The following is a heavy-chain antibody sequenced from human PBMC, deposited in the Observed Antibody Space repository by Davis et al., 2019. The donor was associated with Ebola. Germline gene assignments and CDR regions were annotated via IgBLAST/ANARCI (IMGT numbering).Heavy chain of an antibody. CDR1: GFIVSDKY. V-gene: IGHV3-53*01. CDR2: LGLSADT. Sequence: GSLRLSCAASGFIVSDKYMSWVRQAPGKGLEWVSTLGLSADTYYADSVKGRFTISRDNSKNTLYLQMNGLRVDDTAIYYCAKDTSNIWFDIWGQGTMVTVSS. J-gene: IGHJ3*02. D-gene: IGHD1-26*01. CDR3: AKDTSNIWFDI.